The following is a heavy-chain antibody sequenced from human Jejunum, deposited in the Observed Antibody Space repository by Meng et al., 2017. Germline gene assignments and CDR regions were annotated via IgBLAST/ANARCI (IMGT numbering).Heavy chain of an antibody. CDR3: ERPNTGVNTYYFDY. Sequence: QVSLVQLGQEVNKLGSPVKYASMASGGTSSTYASTWVRKGPRHGVEWMGGIIPIFGKDSNAKNFQDRVRITADESTSTTNMEFSRLRSEDTAVYYCERPNTGVNTYYFDYWGQGTLVTVSS. V-gene: IGHV1-69*01. CDR2: IIPIFGKD. J-gene: IGHJ4*02. CDR1: GGTSSTYA. D-gene: IGHD2-8*02.